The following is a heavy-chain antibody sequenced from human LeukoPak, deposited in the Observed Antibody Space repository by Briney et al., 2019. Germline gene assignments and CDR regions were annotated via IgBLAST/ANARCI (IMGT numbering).Heavy chain of an antibody. Sequence: SETLSLTCAVYGGSFSGYYWSWIRQPPGKGLEWIGEINHRGSTNYNPSLKSRVTISVDTSKNQFSLKLSSVTAADTAVYYCARGRSNGWFYWGQGTLVTVSS. D-gene: IGHD2-8*01. CDR3: ARGRSNGWFY. CDR1: GGSFSGYY. CDR2: INHRGST. J-gene: IGHJ4*02. V-gene: IGHV4-34*01.